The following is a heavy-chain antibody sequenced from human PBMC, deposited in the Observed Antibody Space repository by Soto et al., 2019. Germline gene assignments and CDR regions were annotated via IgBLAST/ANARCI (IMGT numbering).Heavy chain of an antibody. CDR2: MNPNSGNT. V-gene: IGHV1-8*01. CDR3: ARENFWSGYHYYYYYYMDV. J-gene: IGHJ6*03. D-gene: IGHD3-3*01. Sequence: ASVKVSCKASGYTFTSYDINWVRQATGQGLEWMGWMNPNSGNTGYAQKFQGRVTMTRNTSISTAYMELSSLRSEDTAVYYCARENFWSGYHYYYYYYMDVWGKGTTVTVSS. CDR1: GYTFTSYD.